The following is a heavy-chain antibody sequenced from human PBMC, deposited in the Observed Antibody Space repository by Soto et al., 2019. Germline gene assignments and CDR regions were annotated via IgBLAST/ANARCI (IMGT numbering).Heavy chain of an antibody. CDR2: IKQDGSEK. Sequence: HPGGSLRLSCAASGFTFSSYWMSWVRQAPGKGLEWVANIKQDGSEKYYVDSVKGRFTISRDNAKNSLYLQMNSLRAEHTAVYYCARAGFNVVGAMSHFDYWGQGTLVTVSS. CDR1: GFTFSSYW. CDR3: ARAGFNVVGAMSHFDY. D-gene: IGHD1-26*01. V-gene: IGHV3-7*01. J-gene: IGHJ4*02.